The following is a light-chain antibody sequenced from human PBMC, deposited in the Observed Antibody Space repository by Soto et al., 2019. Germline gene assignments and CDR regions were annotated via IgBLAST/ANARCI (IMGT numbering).Light chain of an antibody. V-gene: IGLV1-40*01. CDR2: GDN. Sequence: QSVLTQPPSVSGAPGQRVTISCTGSSSNIGAGYDVHWYQQLPGTAPKLLIYGDNNRPSGVPDRFSGSKSGTSASLAITGLQAEYEADYYCQSYDSSLSAWVFGGGTQLTVL. J-gene: IGLJ3*02. CDR1: SSNIGAGYD. CDR3: QSYDSSLSAWV.